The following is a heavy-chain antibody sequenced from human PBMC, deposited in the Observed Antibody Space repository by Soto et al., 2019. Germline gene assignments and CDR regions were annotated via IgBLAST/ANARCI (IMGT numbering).Heavy chain of an antibody. Sequence: SSETLSLTCTVSGGSISSGGYYWSWIRQHPGKGLEWIGYIYYSGSTYYNPSLKSRVTISVDTSKNQFSLKLSSVTAADTAVYYCASNLLESLNCYGSGRSYYYYSMVVWGQGTTVTVSS. CDR1: GGSISSGGYY. V-gene: IGHV4-31*03. CDR3: ASNLLESLNCYGSGRSYYYYSMVV. J-gene: IGHJ6*02. CDR2: IYYSGST. D-gene: IGHD3-10*01.